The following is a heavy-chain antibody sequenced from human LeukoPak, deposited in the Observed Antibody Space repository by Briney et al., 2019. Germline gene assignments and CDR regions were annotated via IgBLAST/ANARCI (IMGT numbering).Heavy chain of an antibody. V-gene: IGHV3-23*01. CDR1: GFTFSSYA. D-gene: IGHD6-13*01. CDR3: AKDPEYSSSWYPDY. CDR2: ISGSGGST. Sequence: QTGGSLRLSCAASGFTFSSYAMSWVRQAPGKGLEWVSAISGSGGSTYYADSVKGRFTISRDNSKNTLYLQMNSLRAEDTAVYYCAKDPEYSSSWYPDYWGQGTLVTVSS. J-gene: IGHJ4*02.